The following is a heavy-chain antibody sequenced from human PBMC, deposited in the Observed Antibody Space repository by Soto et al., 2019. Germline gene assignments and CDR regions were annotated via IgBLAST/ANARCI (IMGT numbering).Heavy chain of an antibody. V-gene: IGHV1-18*04. Sequence: ASVKVSCKASGYTFTSYGISWVRQAPGQGLEWMGWISAYNGNTNYAQKLQGRVTMTTGTSTSTAYMELRSLRSDDTAVYYCARDRRYFDPPQGDYWGQGTLVTVSS. J-gene: IGHJ4*02. CDR2: ISAYNGNT. CDR1: GYTFTSYG. CDR3: ARDRRYFDPPQGDY. D-gene: IGHD3-9*01.